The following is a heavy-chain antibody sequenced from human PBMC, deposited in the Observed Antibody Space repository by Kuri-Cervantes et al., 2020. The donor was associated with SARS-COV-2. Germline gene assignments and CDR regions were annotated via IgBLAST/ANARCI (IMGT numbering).Heavy chain of an antibody. V-gene: IGHV4-38-2*01. D-gene: IGHD3-16*01. CDR1: GYSISSGYY. CDR2: IYHSGST. CDR3: ARRTVGHFDL. Sequence: GSLRLSCAVSGYSISSGYYWGWIRQPPGKGLEWIGSIYHSGSTYYNPSLKSRVTISVDTSKNQFSLKLSSVTAADTAVYYCARRTVGHFDLWGRGTLVTVFS. J-gene: IGHJ2*01.